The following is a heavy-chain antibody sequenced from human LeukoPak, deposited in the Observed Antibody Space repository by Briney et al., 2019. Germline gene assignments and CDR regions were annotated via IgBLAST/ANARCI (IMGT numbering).Heavy chain of an antibody. CDR3: ARDLGGYDSAGFDY. J-gene: IGHJ4*02. Sequence: GGSLRLSCAASGFIFSTYRMSWVRQAPGKGLEWVSLINDSGRRTYYADSVKGRFTVSRDNSKYTLYLQMNSLRVEDTAVYYCARDLGGYDSAGFDYWGQGTLVTVSS. D-gene: IGHD5-12*01. V-gene: IGHV3-23*01. CDR1: GFIFSTYR. CDR2: INDSGRRT.